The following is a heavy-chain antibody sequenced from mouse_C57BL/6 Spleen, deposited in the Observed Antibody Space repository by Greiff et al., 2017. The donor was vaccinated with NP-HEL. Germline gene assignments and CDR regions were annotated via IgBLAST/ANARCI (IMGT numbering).Heavy chain of an antibody. CDR1: GYTFTSYW. CDR2: IHPNSGST. D-gene: IGHD1-1*01. Sequence: VQLQQPGAELVKPGASVKLSCKASGYTFTSYWMHWVKQRPGQGLEWIGMIHPNSGSTNYNEKFKSKATLTVDKSSSTAYMQLSSLTSEDSAVYYCARGDFGSSNDWYFDVWGTGTTVTVSS. J-gene: IGHJ1*03. V-gene: IGHV1-64*01. CDR3: ARGDFGSSNDWYFDV.